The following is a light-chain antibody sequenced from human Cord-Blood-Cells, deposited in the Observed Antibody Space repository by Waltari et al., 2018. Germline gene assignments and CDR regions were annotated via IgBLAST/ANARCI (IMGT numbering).Light chain of an antibody. Sequence: QSALTQPASVSGSPGQSITISCTGTSSDVGSYNLFSWYQQHPGKAPKIMIYEVSKRPSGVSNRFSGSKSGNTASLTISGLQAEDEADYYCCSYAGSSTFVVFGGGTKLTVL. CDR3: CSYAGSSTFVV. CDR1: SSDVGSYNL. CDR2: EVS. V-gene: IGLV2-23*02. J-gene: IGLJ2*01.